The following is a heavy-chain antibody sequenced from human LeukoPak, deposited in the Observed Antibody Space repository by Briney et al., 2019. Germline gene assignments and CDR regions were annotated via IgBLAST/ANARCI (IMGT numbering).Heavy chain of an antibody. CDR3: ARDPGPASHYDVLTGSDVFEI. CDR2: IWYAGNNK. J-gene: IGHJ3*02. V-gene: IGHV3-33*01. CDR1: GFSFSSFG. Sequence: GGSPRLSCAASGFSFSSFGRHWVRQAPGRGRVWVAVIWYAGNNKYYRDSVKGRFTMSRDNSKNTLDLQLNSLRAEDTAVYYCARDPGPASHYDVLTGSDVFEIWGQGTMVTVSS. D-gene: IGHD3-9*01.